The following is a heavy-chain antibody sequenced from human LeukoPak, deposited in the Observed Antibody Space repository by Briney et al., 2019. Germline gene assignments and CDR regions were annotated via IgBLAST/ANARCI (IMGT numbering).Heavy chain of an antibody. D-gene: IGHD3-22*01. Sequence: ASVKVSCKASGGTFSSYAISWVRQAPGQGLEWMGRIIPILGIANYAQKFQGRVTITADKSTSTAYMELSSLRSEDTAVYYCARVGNYYDSSGLAFDIWGQGTMVTVSS. V-gene: IGHV1-69*10. J-gene: IGHJ3*02. CDR2: IIPILGIA. CDR3: ARVGNYYDSSGLAFDI. CDR1: GGTFSSYA.